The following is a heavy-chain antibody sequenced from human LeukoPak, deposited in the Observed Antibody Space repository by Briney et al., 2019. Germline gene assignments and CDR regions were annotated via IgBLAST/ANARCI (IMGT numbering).Heavy chain of an antibody. CDR1: GFTFRSYG. J-gene: IGHJ4*02. D-gene: IGHD5-24*01. CDR2: ISYDGNDK. CDR3: ARDLDGYSFDY. V-gene: IGHV3-33*08. Sequence: GGSLRLSCAASGFTFRSYGMHWVRQAPGKGLEWVAVISYDGNDKHYADSVKGRFTISRDNSKNTLYLQMNSLRAEDTAVYYCARDLDGYSFDYWGQGTLVTVSS.